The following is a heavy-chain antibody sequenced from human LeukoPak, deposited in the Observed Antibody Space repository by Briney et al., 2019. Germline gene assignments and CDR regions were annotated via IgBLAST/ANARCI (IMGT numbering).Heavy chain of an antibody. CDR1: GGSFSGYY. J-gene: IGHJ5*02. V-gene: IGHV4-34*01. CDR2: INHRGST. Sequence: TSETLSLTCVVYGGSFSGYYWSWIRQSPGKGLEWIGEINHRGSTNYNPSLKRRVTISLDTSRNQFSLKLSSVTAADTAVYYCAKSLYGSGSYYNWFDPWGQGTLVTVSS. CDR3: AKSLYGSGSYYNWFDP. D-gene: IGHD3-10*01.